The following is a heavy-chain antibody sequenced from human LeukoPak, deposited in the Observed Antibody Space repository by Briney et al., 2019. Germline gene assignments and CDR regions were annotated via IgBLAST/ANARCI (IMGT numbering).Heavy chain of an antibody. J-gene: IGHJ4*02. CDR3: ARASIPLTITMIVVVPTWVFDY. CDR2: IYYSGST. CDR1: GGSISSSSYY. Sequence: SETLSLTCTVSGGSISSSSYYWGWIRQPPGKGLEWIGSIYYSGSTYYNPSLKSRVTISVDTSKNQFSLKLSSVTAADTAVYYCARASIPLTITMIVVVPTWVFDYWGQGTLVTVSS. D-gene: IGHD3-22*01. V-gene: IGHV4-39*07.